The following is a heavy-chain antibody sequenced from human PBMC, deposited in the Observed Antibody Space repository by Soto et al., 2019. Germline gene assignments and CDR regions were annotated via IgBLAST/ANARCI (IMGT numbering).Heavy chain of an antibody. J-gene: IGHJ4*02. D-gene: IGHD2-21*02. V-gene: IGHV3-30-3*01. Sequence: LRLSCAASGFTFSSYAMHWVRQAPGKGLEWVAVISYDGSNKYYADSVKGRFTISRDNSKNTLYLQMNSLRAEDTAVYYCARTSLAYCGGDCRAFFDYWGQGTLVTVSS. CDR3: ARTSLAYCGGDCRAFFDY. CDR1: GFTFSSYA. CDR2: ISYDGSNK.